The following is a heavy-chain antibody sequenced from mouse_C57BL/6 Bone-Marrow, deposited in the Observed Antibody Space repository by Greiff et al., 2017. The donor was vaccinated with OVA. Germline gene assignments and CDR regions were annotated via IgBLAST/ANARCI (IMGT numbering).Heavy chain of an antibody. CDR2: SRNKADDYTT. D-gene: IGHD4-1*01. Sequence: EVQLVESGGGLVQSGRSLRLSCATSGFTFSDFYMEWVRQAPGKGLEWIAASRNKADDYTTEYSASVKGRIIVSRDTSQSILYLQMNALRAEDTALYYCAREAELGRYFDVWGTGTTVTVSS. CDR1: GFTFSDFY. CDR3: AREAELGRYFDV. V-gene: IGHV7-1*01. J-gene: IGHJ1*03.